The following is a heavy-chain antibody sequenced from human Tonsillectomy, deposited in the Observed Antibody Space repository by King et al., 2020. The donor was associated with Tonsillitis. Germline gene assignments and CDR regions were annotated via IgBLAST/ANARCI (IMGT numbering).Heavy chain of an antibody. V-gene: IGHV3-11*01. CDR3: VPVKTRVMVRGVITPYYYYGMDV. Sequence: VQLVESGGGLVKPGGSLRLSCAASGFTFSDYYMSWLRQAPGKGLEWVSYISSSGSTIYYADSVKGRFTISRDNAKNSLYLQMNSLRAEDTAVYYCVPVKTRVMVRGVITPYYYYGMDVWGQGTTVTVSS. CDR1: GFTFSDYY. J-gene: IGHJ6*02. D-gene: IGHD3-10*01. CDR2: ISSSGSTI.